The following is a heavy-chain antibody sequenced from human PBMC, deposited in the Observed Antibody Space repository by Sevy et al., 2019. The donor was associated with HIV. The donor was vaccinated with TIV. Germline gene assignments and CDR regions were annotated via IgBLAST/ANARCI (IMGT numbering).Heavy chain of an antibody. V-gene: IGHV3-30*18. CDR3: AKDLHPPGPVRGTNFDY. CDR1: ALTFTRYA. J-gene: IGHJ4*02. D-gene: IGHD1-1*01. Sequence: GGSLRLSCAASALTFTRYAFHWVRQAPGKGQEWLGVISYEGSNIYYGPSVKGRFTISRDNSKNTLYLQMNDMRTEDTAVYYCAKDLHPPGPVRGTNFDYWGRGTLVTVSS. CDR2: ISYEGSNI.